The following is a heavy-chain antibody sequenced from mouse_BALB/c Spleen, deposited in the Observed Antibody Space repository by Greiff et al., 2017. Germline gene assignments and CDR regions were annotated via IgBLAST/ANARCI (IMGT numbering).Heavy chain of an antibody. V-gene: IGHV1-54*01. D-gene: IGHD3-1*01. CDR1: GYAFTNYL. CDR3: ARTARDWYFDV. Sequence: VQLQQSGAELVRPGTSVKVSCKASGYAFTNYLIEWVKQRPGQGLEWIGVINPGSGGTNYNEKFKGKATLTADKSSSTAYMQLSSLTSEDSAVYFCARTARDWYFDVWGAGTTVTVSS. J-gene: IGHJ1*01. CDR2: INPGSGGT.